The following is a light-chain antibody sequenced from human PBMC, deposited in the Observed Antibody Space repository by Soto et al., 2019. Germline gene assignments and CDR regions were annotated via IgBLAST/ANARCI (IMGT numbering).Light chain of an antibody. CDR2: EVS. J-gene: IGLJ3*02. Sequence: QSALTQPASVSGSPGQSITISCTGTRDDVGDYNYVSWYQQYPGKAPKLMIYEVSYRPSGVSNRFSGSRSGHTASLSISGLQAKDEADYYCSAYTNIGTLVFGGGTKLTVL. CDR3: SAYTNIGTLV. V-gene: IGLV2-14*01. CDR1: RDDVGDYNY.